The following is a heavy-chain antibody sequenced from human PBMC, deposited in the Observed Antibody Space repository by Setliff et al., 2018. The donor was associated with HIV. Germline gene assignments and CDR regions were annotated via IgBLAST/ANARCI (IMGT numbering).Heavy chain of an antibody. CDR1: GGTFSSYA. V-gene: IGHV1-69*10. CDR2: IIPILGIA. Sequence: SVKVSCKASGGTFSSYAISWVRQAPGQGLEWMGGIIPILGIANYAQKFQGRVTITADKSTGTAYMELSSLRSEDTAVYYCARQNRYYYGSGSFHNWFDPWGQGTLVTVSS. J-gene: IGHJ5*02. D-gene: IGHD3-10*01. CDR3: ARQNRYYYGSGSFHNWFDP.